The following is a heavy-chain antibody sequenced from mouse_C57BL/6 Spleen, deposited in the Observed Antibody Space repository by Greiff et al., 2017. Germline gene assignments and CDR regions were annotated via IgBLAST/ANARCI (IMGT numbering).Heavy chain of an antibody. CDR3: ARHGFDY. J-gene: IGHJ2*01. CDR2: ISSGGSYT. CDR1: GFTFSSYG. V-gene: IGHV5-6*01. Sequence: EVMLVESGGDLVKPGGSLKLSCAASGFTFSSYGMSWVRQTPDKRLEWVATISSGGSYTYYPDSVKGRFTISRDNAKNTLYLQMSSLKSEDTAMYYCARHGFDYGGQGTTLTVSS.